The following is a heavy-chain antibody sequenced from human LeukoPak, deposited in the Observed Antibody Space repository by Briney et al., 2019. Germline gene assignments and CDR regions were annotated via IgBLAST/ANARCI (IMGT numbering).Heavy chain of an antibody. D-gene: IGHD3-22*01. V-gene: IGHV1-69*05. CDR1: GGTFSSYA. CDR2: IIPIFGTA. CDR3: AREAIVVPITKYFDY. Sequence: SVKVSCKASGGTFSSYAISWVRQVPGQGLEWMGRIIPIFGTANYAQKFQGRVTITTDESTSTAYMELSSLRSEDTAVYYCAREAIVVPITKYFDYWGQGTLVTVSS. J-gene: IGHJ4*02.